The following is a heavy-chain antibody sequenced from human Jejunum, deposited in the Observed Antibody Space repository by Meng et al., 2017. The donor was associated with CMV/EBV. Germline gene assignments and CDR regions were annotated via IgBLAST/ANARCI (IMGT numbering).Heavy chain of an antibody. J-gene: IGHJ4*02. Sequence: CPGSGFIFGDYWMRWMRQAPGKGLVWAANMNQDGSERYSRGSVKGRFVIYRDNAQNSVYLQMNNLRAEDTGVYFCARPLGGHVWSPWGQGTQVTVSS. CDR1: GFIFGDYW. CDR3: ARPLGGHVWSP. CDR2: MNQDGSER. V-gene: IGHV3-7*01. D-gene: IGHD3-16*01.